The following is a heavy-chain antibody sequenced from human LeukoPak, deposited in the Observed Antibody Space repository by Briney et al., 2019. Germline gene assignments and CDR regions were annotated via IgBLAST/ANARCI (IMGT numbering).Heavy chain of an antibody. D-gene: IGHD1-26*01. CDR2: ISSSGGST. J-gene: IGHJ6*02. V-gene: IGHV3-23*01. Sequence: PGGSLRLSCAASGFTFSNYAMNWVRQAPGKGLEWVSSISSSGGSTYYADSVKGRFTISRDNSKNTLYLQMNSLRAEDTAVYYCAKIRDTNYYYSYGMDVWGQGTTVTVSS. CDR1: GFTFSNYA. CDR3: AKIRDTNYYYSYGMDV.